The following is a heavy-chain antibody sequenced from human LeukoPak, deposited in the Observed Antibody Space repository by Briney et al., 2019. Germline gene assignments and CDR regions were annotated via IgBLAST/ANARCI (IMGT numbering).Heavy chain of an antibody. D-gene: IGHD6-13*01. J-gene: IGHJ4*02. CDR3: ARSSSWHQNDY. CDR1: GYTFTSYA. CDR2: INPNSGGT. Sequence: GASVKVSCKASGYTFTSYAMNWVRQAPGQGLEWMGWINPNSGGTNYAQKFQGRVTMTRDTSISTAYMELSRLRSDDTAVYYCARSSSWHQNDYWGQGTLVTVSS. V-gene: IGHV1-2*02.